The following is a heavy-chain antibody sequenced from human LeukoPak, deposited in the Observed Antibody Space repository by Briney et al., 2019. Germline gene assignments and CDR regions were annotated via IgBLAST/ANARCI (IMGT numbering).Heavy chain of an antibody. J-gene: IGHJ4*02. CDR3: AKELMGFDY. Sequence: TGESLRLSCAASGFTFSSYAMSWVRQAPGKGLEWVSAVSGTGLTTYYADSVKGRSIVSRDNSKNTVYLQMNSLRGEDAAVYYCAKELMGFDYWGQGTLVTVSS. V-gene: IGHV3-23*01. CDR2: VSGTGLTT. D-gene: IGHD2-8*01. CDR1: GFTFSSYA.